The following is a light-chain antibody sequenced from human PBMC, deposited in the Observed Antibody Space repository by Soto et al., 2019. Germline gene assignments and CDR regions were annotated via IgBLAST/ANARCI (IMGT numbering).Light chain of an antibody. CDR2: GAS. V-gene: IGKV3-20*01. CDR1: QSVSSSY. J-gene: IGKJ4*01. Sequence: PQSPGTLSLSPRERTTLSCRASQSVSSSYLAWYQQKPGQAPRPLIYGASSRAIGIPDRFSGSGSGTDFTLTISRLEPEDFAEDYWQQYVCSPSPLGAGTKVDIK. CDR3: QQYVCSPSP.